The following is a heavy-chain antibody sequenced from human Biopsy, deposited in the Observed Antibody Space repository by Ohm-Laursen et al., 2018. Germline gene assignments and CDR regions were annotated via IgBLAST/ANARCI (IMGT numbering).Heavy chain of an antibody. D-gene: IGHD4-11*01. V-gene: IGHV4-61*01. J-gene: IGHJ6*02. CDR2: IYYSVMT. Sequence: SDTLSLTCTVSGGSISNNNYYWSWIRQPPGKGLEWIGHIYYSVMTNYNPSLQSRVSISVDTSRNRVSLTLSSVTAADTAVYYCARDSGILNYGNFKYYHYYGMDVWGQGTKVTVSS. CDR3: ARDSGILNYGNFKYYHYYGMDV. CDR1: GGSISNNNYY.